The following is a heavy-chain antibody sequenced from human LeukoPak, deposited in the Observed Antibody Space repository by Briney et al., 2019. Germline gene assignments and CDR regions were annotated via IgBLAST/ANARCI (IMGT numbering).Heavy chain of an antibody. D-gene: IGHD2-2*01. CDR1: GGSISSYD. J-gene: IGHJ5*02. V-gene: IGHV4-59*01. CDR3: ARDRPYCSSTSCSKNWFDP. CDR2: IYYSGST. Sequence: SETLSLTCTVSGGSISSYDWSWIRQPPGKGLEWIGYIYYSGSTNYNPSLKSRVTISVDTSKNQFSLKLSSVTAADTAVYYCARDRPYCSSTSCSKNWFDPWGQGTLVTVSS.